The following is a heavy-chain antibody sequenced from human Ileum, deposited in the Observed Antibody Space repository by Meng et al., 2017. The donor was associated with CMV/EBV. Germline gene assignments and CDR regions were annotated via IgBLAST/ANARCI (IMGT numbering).Heavy chain of an antibody. J-gene: IGHJ5*02. CDR3: ATDLASNIMARKNWVDP. CDR1: DIFTSYS. V-gene: IGHV1-69*04. CDR2: VVPVLDIT. Sequence: DIFTSYSYSWVRQAPGQGLEWMGRVVPVLDITVYAQKFEGRVTITADKSTSTIYMELSSLRSADTAVYYCATDLASNIMARKNWVDPWGQGTLVTVSS. D-gene: IGHD5-12*01.